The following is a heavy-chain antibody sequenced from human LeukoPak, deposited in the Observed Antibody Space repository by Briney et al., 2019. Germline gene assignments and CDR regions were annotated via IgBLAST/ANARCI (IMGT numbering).Heavy chain of an antibody. CDR2: LSGVGSTT. D-gene: IGHD3-16*01. J-gene: IGHJ4*02. Sequence: GGSLRLSCAASGFSFSNYAMTWVRQAPGKGLEWVSSLSGVGSTTYYADSVEGRFTISRDNSNNTLFLQMNSLAVEDTATYFCAKGHSKGASAGSDGLLWVHWGQGTLVPSPQ. CDR3: AKGHSKGASAGSDGLLWVH. V-gene: IGHV3-23*01. CDR1: GFSFSNYA.